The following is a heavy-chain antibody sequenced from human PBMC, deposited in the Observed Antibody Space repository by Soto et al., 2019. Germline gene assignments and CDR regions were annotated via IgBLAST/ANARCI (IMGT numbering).Heavy chain of an antibody. CDR2: LNAGATTT. V-gene: IGHV3-23*01. D-gene: IGHD6-6*01. J-gene: IGHJ4*02. CDR3: AKGSAARGADF. CDR1: GFTFSTYV. Sequence: EVQLLESGGGLVQPGGSLRLSCAASGFTFSTYVMTWVRLAPGKGLEWVSSLNAGATTTHYADSVKGQFTISRDNSRNTVYLQMNSLRVDDTAVYYCAKGSAARGADFWGQGTLVTVS.